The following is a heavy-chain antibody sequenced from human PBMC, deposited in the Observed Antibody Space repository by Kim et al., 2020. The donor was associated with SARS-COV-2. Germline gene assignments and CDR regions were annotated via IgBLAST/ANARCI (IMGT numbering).Heavy chain of an antibody. CDR2: INHSGST. V-gene: IGHV4-34*01. Sequence: SETLSLTCAVYGGSFSGYYWSWIRQPPGKGLEWIGEINHSGSTNYNPSLKSRVTISVDTSKNQFSLKLSSVTAADTAVYYCARLLWFGEFYYYYGMDVWGQGTTVTVSS. CDR3: ARLLWFGEFYYYYGMDV. J-gene: IGHJ6*02. D-gene: IGHD3-10*01. CDR1: GGSFSGYY.